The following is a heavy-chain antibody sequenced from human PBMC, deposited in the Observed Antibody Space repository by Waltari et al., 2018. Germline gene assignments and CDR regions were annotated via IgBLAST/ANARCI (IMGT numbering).Heavy chain of an antibody. J-gene: IGHJ4*02. CDR1: GYSISSGYY. V-gene: IGHV4-38-2*01. D-gene: IGHD3-10*01. Sequence: QVQLQESGPGLVKPSEILSLTCAVSGYSISSGYYWGWIRQPPGKGLEWIGSIYHSGSTYYNPSLKSRVTISVDTSKNQFSLKLSSVTAADTAVYYCARLTDGSPDYWGQGTLVTVSS. CDR3: ARLTDGSPDY. CDR2: IYHSGST.